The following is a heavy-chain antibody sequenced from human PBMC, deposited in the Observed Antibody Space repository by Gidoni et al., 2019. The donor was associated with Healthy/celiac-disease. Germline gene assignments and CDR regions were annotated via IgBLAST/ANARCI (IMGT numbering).Heavy chain of an antibody. V-gene: IGHV3-23*01. D-gene: IGHD5-12*01. CDR2: ISGRGGST. CDR3: AKDLGGYSGYEGDY. J-gene: IGHJ4*02. Sequence: EVQLLESGGGLVQPGGSLRLSCAASGLPFSGHALSWVRQSPGKGLEWVSAISGRGGSTYYADAVKGRFTISRDNSKNTLYLQMNSLRAEDTAVYYCAKDLGGYSGYEGDYWGQGTLVTVSS. CDR1: GLPFSGHA.